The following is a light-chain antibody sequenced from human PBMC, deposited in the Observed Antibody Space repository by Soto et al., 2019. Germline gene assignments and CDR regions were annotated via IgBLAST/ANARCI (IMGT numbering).Light chain of an antibody. CDR3: AAWDDSLSVV. CDR2: RND. Sequence: QSVLTQPPSASGTPGQRVTISCSGSNSNIGSFYVYWYQQLPGTAPKLLIYRNDQRPSGVPDRFSGSKSGTSASLAISGLRSEDEADYYCAAWDDSLSVVFGGGTKLTVL. V-gene: IGLV1-47*01. CDR1: NSNIGSFY. J-gene: IGLJ2*01.